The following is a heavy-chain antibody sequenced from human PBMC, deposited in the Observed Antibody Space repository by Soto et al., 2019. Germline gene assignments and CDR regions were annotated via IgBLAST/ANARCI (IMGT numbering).Heavy chain of an antibody. J-gene: IGHJ5*02. D-gene: IGHD3-16*01. Sequence: SETLSLTCAVSGASIRSYHWSFLRQPAGKGLEWIGRIQHTGNTNYNPPLKSRVTMSADTSKNQISLKMTSVTAADTAVYFCAKDVSSRRWFDPWGQGVRVTVSS. CDR3: AKDVSSRRWFDP. CDR1: GASIRSYH. CDR2: IQHTGNT. V-gene: IGHV4-4*07.